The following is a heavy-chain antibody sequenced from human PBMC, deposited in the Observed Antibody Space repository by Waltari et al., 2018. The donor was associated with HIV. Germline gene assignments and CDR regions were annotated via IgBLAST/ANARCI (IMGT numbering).Heavy chain of an antibody. D-gene: IGHD7-27*01. CDR1: GFTSSNYT. V-gene: IGHV3-48*01. J-gene: IGHJ4*02. CDR2: IRRSGSSI. Sequence: EVQLVESGGGLVQPGGSLRLSCAASGFTSSNYTMTWVRQDPGKGLGGVSYIRRSGSSIFYADSVKGRCTISRDNAKNSLYLQMNSLRVEDTAVYYCARDINGGWGYWGQGTLVTVAS. CDR3: ARDINGGWGY.